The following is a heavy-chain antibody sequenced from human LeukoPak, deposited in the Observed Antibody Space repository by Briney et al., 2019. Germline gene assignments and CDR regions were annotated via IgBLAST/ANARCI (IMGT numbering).Heavy chain of an antibody. Sequence: PGGSLRLSCAAPGFTFSSYGMHWVRQAPGKGLEWVAVIWYDGSNKYYADSVKGRFTISRDNSKNTLYLQMNSLRAEDTAVYYCAKSVARLRLGELSFYPYWGQGTLVTVSS. D-gene: IGHD3-16*02. V-gene: IGHV3-33*06. J-gene: IGHJ4*02. CDR3: AKSVARLRLGELSFYPY. CDR1: GFTFSSYG. CDR2: IWYDGSNK.